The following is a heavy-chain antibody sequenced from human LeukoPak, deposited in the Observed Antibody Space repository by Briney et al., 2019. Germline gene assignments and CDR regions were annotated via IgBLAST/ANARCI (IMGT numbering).Heavy chain of an antibody. J-gene: IGHJ4*02. D-gene: IGHD5-18*01. CDR3: ARDKQHRYGRYFDH. CDR1: GGSISTYH. Sequence: TSETLSLACTVSGGSISTYHWNWIRKSPEKGLEWIGYMQSTGNSNYNPSLKSRVTMSVDMSRDQIVLNLSSVTAADTAVYFCARDKQHRYGRYFDHWVQGTLVTVSS. V-gene: IGHV4-59*01. CDR2: MQSTGNS.